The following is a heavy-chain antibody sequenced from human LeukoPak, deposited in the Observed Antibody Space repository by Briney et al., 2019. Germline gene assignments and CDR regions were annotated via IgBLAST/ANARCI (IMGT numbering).Heavy chain of an antibody. CDR2: IYYSGST. D-gene: IGHD2-21*01. CDR3: ARLSNDWGAWDLGGGGVYGMDV. CDR1: GGSISSYY. V-gene: IGHV4-59*08. Sequence: PSETLSLTCTVSGGSISSYYWSWIRQPPGKGLEWIGYIYYSGSTNYNPSLKSRVTISVDTSKNQFSLKLSSVTAADTAVYCCARLSNDWGAWDLGGGGVYGMDVWGQGTTVTVSS. J-gene: IGHJ6*02.